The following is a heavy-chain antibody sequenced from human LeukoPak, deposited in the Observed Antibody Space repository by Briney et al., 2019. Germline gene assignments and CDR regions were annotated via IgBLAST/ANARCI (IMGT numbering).Heavy chain of an antibody. CDR1: GFTFSNYG. Sequence: GGSLRLSCAASGFTFSNYGMHWVRQAPGRGLECVAVIWYDGKHQYYADSVKGRFNISRDNPKNMLYLQMNSLRVEDTAVYYCAKGPTQVLRLSRDGKTYYMDVWGKGISVLVSS. CDR2: IWYDGKHQ. D-gene: IGHD2/OR15-2a*01. V-gene: IGHV3-33*06. J-gene: IGHJ6*03. CDR3: AKGPTQVLRLSRDGKTYYMDV.